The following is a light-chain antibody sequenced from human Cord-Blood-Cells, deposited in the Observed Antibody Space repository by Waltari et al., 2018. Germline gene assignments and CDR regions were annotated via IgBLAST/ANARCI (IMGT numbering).Light chain of an antibody. CDR2: EVS. J-gene: IGLJ3*02. Sequence: QPALTPPASVSGSPGQSITISCTGTSSDVGGYNYVPWYQQHPGKAPKLMIYEVSNRPSGVSNRFSGSKSGNTASLTISGLQAEDEADYYCSSYTSSSTLVFGGGTKLTVL. CDR3: SSYTSSSTLV. V-gene: IGLV2-14*01. CDR1: SSDVGGYNY.